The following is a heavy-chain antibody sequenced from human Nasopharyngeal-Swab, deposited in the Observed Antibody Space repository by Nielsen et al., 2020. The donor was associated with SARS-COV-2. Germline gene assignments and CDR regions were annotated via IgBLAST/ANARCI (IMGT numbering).Heavy chain of an antibody. CDR3: AKGYHVNAYYFDY. Sequence: GESLKISCAASGFTLSAYVMSWVRQAPGKGLEWVSGIVNNGVNTYYEDSVKGRFTISRDNSKNTLYLQMNSLRAEDTALYYCAKGYHVNAYYFDYWGQGSLVTVSS. CDR1: GFTLSAYV. D-gene: IGHD1-1*01. J-gene: IGHJ4*02. V-gene: IGHV3-23*01. CDR2: IVNNGVNT.